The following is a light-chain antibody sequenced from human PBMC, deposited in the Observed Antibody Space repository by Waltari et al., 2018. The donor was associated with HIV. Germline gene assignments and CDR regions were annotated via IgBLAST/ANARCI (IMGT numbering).Light chain of an antibody. CDR3: QQYNTYPLT. J-gene: IGKJ1*01. V-gene: IGKV1-9*01. CDR1: HRISTY. CDR2: AAS. Sequence: DIQLTQSPSFLSASVGDRVTITCRADHRISTYLAWYQQKPGKAPKLLISAASALQSGVPSRFSGSGSGTEFTLTISSLQPDDFATYYCQQYNTYPLTFGQGT.